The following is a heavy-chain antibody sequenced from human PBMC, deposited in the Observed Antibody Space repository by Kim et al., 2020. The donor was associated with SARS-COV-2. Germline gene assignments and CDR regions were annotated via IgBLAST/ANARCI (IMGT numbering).Heavy chain of an antibody. J-gene: IGHJ4*02. V-gene: IGHV3-74*01. Sequence: GGSLRLSCAASGFTFSSYWMYWVRQAPGKGLVWVSRINSDGSSTSYADSVKGRFTISRDNAKNTLYLQMNSLRAEDTAVYYCARGEYSYGLRGLFGYWGQGTLVTVSS. CDR2: INSDGSST. D-gene: IGHD5-18*01. CDR3: ARGEYSYGLRGLFGY. CDR1: GFTFSSYW.